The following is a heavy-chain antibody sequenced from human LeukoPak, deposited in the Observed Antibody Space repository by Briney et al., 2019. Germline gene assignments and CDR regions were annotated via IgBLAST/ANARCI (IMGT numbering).Heavy chain of an antibody. CDR3: ARHGNYYDSSGYNYYFDY. Sequence: PSETLSLTCTVSGGSVSSGSYYWSWIRQPPGKGLEWIGYIYYSGSTNYNPSLKSRVTISVDTSKNHFSLKLSSVTAADTAVYCCARHGNYYDSSGYNYYFDYWGQGTLGTVSS. V-gene: IGHV4-61*03. D-gene: IGHD3-22*01. CDR1: GGSVSSGSYY. CDR2: IYYSGST. J-gene: IGHJ4*02.